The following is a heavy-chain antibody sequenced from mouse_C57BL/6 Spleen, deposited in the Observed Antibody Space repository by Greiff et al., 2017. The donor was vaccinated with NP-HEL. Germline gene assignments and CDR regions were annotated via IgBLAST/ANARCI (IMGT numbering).Heavy chain of an antibody. Sequence: VQLKESGAELVKPGASVKLSCTASGFNIKDYYMHWVKQRTEQGLEWIGRIDPEDGETKYAPKFQGKATITADTSSNTAYLQLSSLTSEDTAVYYCARWAIATTEDYAMDYWGQGTSVTVSS. CDR1: GFNIKDYY. CDR3: ARWAIATTEDYAMDY. V-gene: IGHV14-2*01. CDR2: IDPEDGET. J-gene: IGHJ4*01. D-gene: IGHD2-5*01.